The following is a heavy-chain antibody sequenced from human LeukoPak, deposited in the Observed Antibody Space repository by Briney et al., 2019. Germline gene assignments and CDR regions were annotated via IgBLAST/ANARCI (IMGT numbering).Heavy chain of an antibody. Sequence: SETLSLTCTVSGGSVSSTTYYWGWIGQPPGKALEWIGSVFYSGTTYYNPSLKSRVTMSVDTSKNQFSLNLNSVTAADTAVYYCATVIENWFDPWGQGTLVTVSS. CDR1: GGSVSSTTYY. V-gene: IGHV4-39*01. J-gene: IGHJ5*02. CDR2: VFYSGTT. D-gene: IGHD3-22*01. CDR3: ATVIENWFDP.